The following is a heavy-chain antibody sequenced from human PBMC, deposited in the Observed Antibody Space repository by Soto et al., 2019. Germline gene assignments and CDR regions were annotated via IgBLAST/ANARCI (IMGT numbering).Heavy chain of an antibody. CDR1: GGSIRSSTYY. CDR2: IYYTGSF. J-gene: IGHJ4*02. Sequence: SETLSLTCTVSGGSIRSSTYYWGWIRQSPGKGLEWIGYIYYTGSFTYNPSLKSRVTISLNTSKNEVSLRLTSVTAADTAVYYCARLGGYYQALDSWGQGTLVTVSS. V-gene: IGHV4-61*05. D-gene: IGHD3-22*01. CDR3: ARLGGYYQALDS.